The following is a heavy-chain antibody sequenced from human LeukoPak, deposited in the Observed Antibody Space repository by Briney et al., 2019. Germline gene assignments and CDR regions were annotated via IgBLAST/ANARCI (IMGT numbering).Heavy chain of an antibody. Sequence: GESLRLSCAASGFTFSSYAMHWVRQAPGKGLEWGAVISYDGSNKYYADSVKGRFTIPRENSQNTLYLQMNSLRAEDTAVYYCARASGDFWSGYYREYYYYYMDVWGKGTTVTVSS. V-gene: IGHV3-30*04. J-gene: IGHJ6*03. CDR3: ARASGDFWSGYYREYYYYYMDV. CDR2: ISYDGSNK. CDR1: GFTFSSYA. D-gene: IGHD3-3*01.